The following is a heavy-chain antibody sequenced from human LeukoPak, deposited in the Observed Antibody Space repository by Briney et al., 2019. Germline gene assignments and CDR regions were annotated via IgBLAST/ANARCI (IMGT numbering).Heavy chain of an antibody. CDR2: ISSSSSYI. CDR1: GFTFSSYS. D-gene: IGHD3-3*01. CDR3: ARAAYDFWSGYYNWFDP. J-gene: IGHJ5*02. Sequence: PGGSLRLSCAASGFTFSSYSMNWVRQAPGKGLEWVSSISSSSSYIYYADSVKGRFTISRDNAKNSLYLQMNSLRAEDTAVYYCARAAYDFWSGYYNWFDPWGQGTLVTVSS. V-gene: IGHV3-21*01.